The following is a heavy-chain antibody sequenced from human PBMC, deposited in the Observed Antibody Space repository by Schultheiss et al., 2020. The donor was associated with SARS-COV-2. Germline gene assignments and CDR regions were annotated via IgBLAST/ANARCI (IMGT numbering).Heavy chain of an antibody. CDR3: ARDPQPRRITIFGVVPHFGFDP. J-gene: IGHJ5*02. D-gene: IGHD3-3*01. Sequence: SQTLSLTCAISGDSVSSNTAAWSWIRQSPSRGLEWLGRTYYRSKWYNEYAVSVKSRIIINPDTSKNQFSLQLTAVYYCARDPQPRRITIFGVVPHFGFDPWGQGTLVTVSS. V-gene: IGHV6-1*01. CDR1: GDSVSSNTAA. CDR2: TYYRSKWYN.